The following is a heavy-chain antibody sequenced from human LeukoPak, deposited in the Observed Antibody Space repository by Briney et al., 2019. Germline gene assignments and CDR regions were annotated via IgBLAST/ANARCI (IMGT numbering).Heavy chain of an antibody. CDR3: GRGNSLGDFDY. CDR2: INHSGST. CDR1: GGSFSGYY. Sequence: PSETLSLTCAVYGGSFSGYYWSWIRQPPGKGLDWIGEINHSGSTNYNPSLKSRVTISVDTSKNQFSLKLSSVTAADTAVYYCGRGNSLGDFDYWGQGTLVTVSS. V-gene: IGHV4-34*01. D-gene: IGHD5-24*01. J-gene: IGHJ4*02.